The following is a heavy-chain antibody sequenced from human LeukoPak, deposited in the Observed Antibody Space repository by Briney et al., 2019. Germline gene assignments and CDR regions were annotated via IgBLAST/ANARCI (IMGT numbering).Heavy chain of an antibody. CDR3: ASYLEVAATGPNFDY. D-gene: IGHD2-15*01. V-gene: IGHV3-48*01. CDR1: GFTFSGYN. CDR2: ISSSSSSI. J-gene: IGHJ4*02. Sequence: GGSLRLSCVASGFTFSGYNMHWVRQAPGKGLEWVSSISSSSSSIYYADSVKGRFTISRDNSKNTLYLQMNSLRAEDTAVYYCASYLEVAATGPNFDYWGQGTLVTVSS.